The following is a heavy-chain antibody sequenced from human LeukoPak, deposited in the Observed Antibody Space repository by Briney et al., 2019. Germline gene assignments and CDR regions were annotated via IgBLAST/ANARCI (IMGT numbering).Heavy chain of an antibody. J-gene: IGHJ4*02. V-gene: IGHV3-48*01. Sequence: PGGSLRLSCAASGFTFSSYSMNWVRQAPGKGLEWVSYISSSSSTIYYADSVKGRFTISRDNSKNTLYLQMNTLRADDTAVYYRAKDSYSSSWPEPLDYWGQGTLVTVSS. D-gene: IGHD6-13*01. CDR2: ISSSSSTI. CDR3: AKDSYSSSWPEPLDY. CDR1: GFTFSSYS.